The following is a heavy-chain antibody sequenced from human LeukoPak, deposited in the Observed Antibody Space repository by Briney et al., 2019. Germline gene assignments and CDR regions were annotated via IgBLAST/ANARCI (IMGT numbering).Heavy chain of an antibody. CDR3: AKGYSSSWHSNVYFDY. D-gene: IGHD6-13*01. V-gene: IGHV1-8*01. Sequence: ASVKVSCKASGYTFTSYDINWVRQATGQGLEWMGWMNPNSGNTGYAQKFQGRVTMTRNTSISTAYLELGRLKSEDTAVYYCAKGYSSSWHSNVYFDYWGQGTLVTVSS. CDR2: MNPNSGNT. J-gene: IGHJ4*02. CDR1: GYTFTSYD.